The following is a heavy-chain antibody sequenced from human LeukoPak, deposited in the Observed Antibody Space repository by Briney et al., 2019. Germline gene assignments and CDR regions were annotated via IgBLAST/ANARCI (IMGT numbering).Heavy chain of an antibody. CDR2: ISWNSGSI. J-gene: IGHJ5*02. V-gene: IGHV3-9*01. CDR1: GFTFDDYA. Sequence: GRSLRLSCAASGFTFDDYAMHWVRQAPGKGLEWVSGISWNSGSIGYADSVKGRFTISRDNAKNSLYLQMNSLRAEDTALYYCAKDRNDESWFDPWGQGTLVTVSS. CDR3: AKDRNDESWFDP. D-gene: IGHD1-1*01.